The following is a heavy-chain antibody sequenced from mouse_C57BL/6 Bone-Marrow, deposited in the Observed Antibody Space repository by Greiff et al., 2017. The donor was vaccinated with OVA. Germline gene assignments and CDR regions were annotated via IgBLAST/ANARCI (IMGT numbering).Heavy chain of an antibody. CDR1: GFTFSSYG. V-gene: IGHV5-6*01. CDR2: ISSGGSYP. D-gene: IGHD2-5*01. J-gene: IGHJ2*01. CDR3: ARNSNSYFDY. Sequence: EVQLVESGGDLVKPGGSLKLSCAASGFTFSSYGMSWVRQTPDKRLAWVATISSGGSYPYYPDSVKGLFTISRDNAKNTLYLQMSSLKSEDTAMYYCARNSNSYFDYWGQGTTLTVSS.